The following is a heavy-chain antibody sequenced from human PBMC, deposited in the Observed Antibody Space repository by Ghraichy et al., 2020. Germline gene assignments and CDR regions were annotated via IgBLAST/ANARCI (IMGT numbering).Heavy chain of an antibody. D-gene: IGHD5-24*01. CDR3: ARVRRWLQWGYYGMDV. V-gene: IGHV3-30*03. J-gene: IGHJ6*02. Sequence: GSLRLSCAASGFTFSSYGMHWVRQAPGKGLEWVTVISYDGSNEYYADSVKGRFTISRDNSKNTLYLQMNSLRAEDTAVYYCARVRRWLQWGYYGMDVWGQGTTVTVSS. CDR1: GFTFSSYG. CDR2: ISYDGSNE.